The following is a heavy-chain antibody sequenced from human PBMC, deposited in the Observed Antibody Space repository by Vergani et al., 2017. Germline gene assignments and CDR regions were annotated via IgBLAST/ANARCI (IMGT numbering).Heavy chain of an antibody. CDR3: AKDFWGSLKAAAVNFDY. Sequence: EVQLLESGGGLVQPGGSLRLSCAASGFTFSSYAMSWVRQAPGKGLEWVSAISGSGGSTYYADSVKGRFTLSRDNSKKRLYMQMNSLRAEETAVYYCAKDFWGSLKAAAVNFDYWGQGTLVTVSS. J-gene: IGHJ4*02. V-gene: IGHV3-23*01. CDR2: ISGSGGST. D-gene: IGHD6-13*01. CDR1: GFTFSSYA.